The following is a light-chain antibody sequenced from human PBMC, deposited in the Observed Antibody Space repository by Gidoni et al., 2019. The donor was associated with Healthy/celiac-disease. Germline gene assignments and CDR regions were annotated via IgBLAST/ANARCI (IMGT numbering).Light chain of an antibody. J-gene: IGLJ3*02. Sequence: NFMLTQPHSVSESPGTPVTIPCTRSSGSIASNYVQWYPQRPGSAPTTVIYEDNQRPSGVPDRFSGSIDSSSNSASLTISGLKTEDEADYYCQSYDSSTSWFGGGTKLTVL. CDR1: SGSIASNY. V-gene: IGLV6-57*04. CDR2: EDN. CDR3: QSYDSSTSW.